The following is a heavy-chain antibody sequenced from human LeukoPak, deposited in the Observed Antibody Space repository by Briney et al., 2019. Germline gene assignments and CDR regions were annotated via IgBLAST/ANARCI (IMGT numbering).Heavy chain of an antibody. CDR2: ISGSGNAK. CDR3: ARDYVYAFDY. V-gene: IGHV3-48*01. J-gene: IGHJ4*02. Sequence: GRSLRLSCAASGFSFSSYSMNWVRQAPGKGLEWVSYISGSGNAKHYTDSVKGRFTISRDNAKNALYLQMNSLRAEDTAVYFCARDYVYAFDYWGQGTRVTVSS. CDR1: GFSFSSYS. D-gene: IGHD2/OR15-2a*01.